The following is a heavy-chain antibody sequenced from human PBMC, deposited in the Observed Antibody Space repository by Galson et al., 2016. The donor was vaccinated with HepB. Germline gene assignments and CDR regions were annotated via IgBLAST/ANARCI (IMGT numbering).Heavy chain of an antibody. CDR3: ASNTYSYDKTGTHYVNFFHY. Sequence: SLRLSCAASDSSFSRYAMHWVRQSPDKGLEWVAVITFDGSNKYYADSMKGRFSISRDNSKNTLYLEMNSLRTEDAAVYYCASNTYSYDKTGTHYVNFFHYWGQGTRVTVS. CDR1: DSSFSRYA. J-gene: IGHJ4*02. CDR2: ITFDGSNK. D-gene: IGHD1-7*01. V-gene: IGHV3-30-3*01.